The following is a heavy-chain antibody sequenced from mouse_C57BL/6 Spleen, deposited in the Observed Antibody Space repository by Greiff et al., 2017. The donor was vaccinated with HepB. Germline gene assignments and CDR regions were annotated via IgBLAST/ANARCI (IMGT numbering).Heavy chain of an antibody. Sequence: ESGAELVKPGASVKISCKASGYAFSSYWMNWVKQRPGKGLEWIGQIYPGDGDTNYNGKFKGKATLTADKSSSTAYMQLSSLTSEDSAVFFCARTTPNWPFDYWGQGTTLTVSS. CDR3: ARTTPNWPFDY. D-gene: IGHD4-1*01. V-gene: IGHV1-80*01. CDR1: GYAFSSYW. J-gene: IGHJ2*01. CDR2: IYPGDGDT.